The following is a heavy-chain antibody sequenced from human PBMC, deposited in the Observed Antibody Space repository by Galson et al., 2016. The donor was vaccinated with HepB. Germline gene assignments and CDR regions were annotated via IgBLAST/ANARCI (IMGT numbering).Heavy chain of an antibody. Sequence: SVKVSCKASGYTFNNYYIHWVRQAPEQGLEWMGIINPGGGSTNYAQTFQGRITMTRDTSSSTVYLDLRSLRSEDTAVYYCANNGVGAYCSGVSCYPAMDVWGQGTTVTVSS. CDR1: GYTFNNYY. V-gene: IGHV1-46*02. CDR3: ANNGVGAYCSGVSCYPAMDV. CDR2: INPGGGST. D-gene: IGHD2-15*01. J-gene: IGHJ6*02.